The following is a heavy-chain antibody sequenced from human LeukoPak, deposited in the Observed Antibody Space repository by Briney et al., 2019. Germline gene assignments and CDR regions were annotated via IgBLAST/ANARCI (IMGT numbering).Heavy chain of an antibody. CDR3: ARDGETAAPWALDL. V-gene: IGHV3-48*03. CDR2: ISQSGSTT. J-gene: IGHJ3*01. D-gene: IGHD3-10*01. Sequence: GGSLRLSCVASGFTFNNYEMNWVRQAPGKGLEWVSYISQSGSTTRYIDSVKGRFTISRDNAKNSLYLQLSSLRVEDMGVYYCARDGETAAPWALDLWGQGTVVSVSS. CDR1: GFTFNNYE.